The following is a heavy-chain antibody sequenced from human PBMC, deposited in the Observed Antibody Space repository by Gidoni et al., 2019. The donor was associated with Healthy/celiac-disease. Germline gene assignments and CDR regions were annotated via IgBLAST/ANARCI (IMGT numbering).Heavy chain of an antibody. CDR2: INHSGST. D-gene: IGHD5-12*01. V-gene: IGHV4-34*01. CDR1: GGSFRGYY. J-gene: IGHJ4*02. Sequence: QVQLQQWGAGLLKPSETLSLTCAVYGGSFRGYYWSWIRQPPGKGLEWIGEINHSGSTNYNPSLKSRVTISVDTSKNQFSLKLSSVTAADTAVYYCARFGKRQYVDIVATIGYYFDYWGQGTLVTVSS. CDR3: ARFGKRQYVDIVATIGYYFDY.